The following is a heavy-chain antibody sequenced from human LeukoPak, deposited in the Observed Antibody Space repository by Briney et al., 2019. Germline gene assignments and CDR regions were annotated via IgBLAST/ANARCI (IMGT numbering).Heavy chain of an antibody. D-gene: IGHD3-10*01. CDR1: GGTFSSYA. V-gene: IGHV1-69*04. J-gene: IGHJ5*02. CDR3: AGAFTITMVRGVDNWFDP. Sequence: SVKVSCKASGGTFSSYAISWVRQAPGQGLEWMGRIIPILGIANYAQKFQGRVTITADKSTSTAYMELSSLRSEDTAVYYCAGAFTITMVRGVDNWFDPWGQGTLVTVSS. CDR2: IIPILGIA.